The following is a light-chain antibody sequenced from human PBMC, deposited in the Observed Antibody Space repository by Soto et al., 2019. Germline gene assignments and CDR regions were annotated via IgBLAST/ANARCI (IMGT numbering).Light chain of an antibody. V-gene: IGLV1-44*01. J-gene: IGLJ3*02. CDR2: KSN. CDR1: SSNIGSNT. Sequence: QSVLTQPPSASATPGQRVTISCSGSSSNIGSNTVNWYQQLPGTAPKLLIYKSNQRPSGVPDRFSGSKSGTSASLAISGLQSVDEADYYSAAWDDSLNGRAFGGGTNVTVL. CDR3: AAWDDSLNGRA.